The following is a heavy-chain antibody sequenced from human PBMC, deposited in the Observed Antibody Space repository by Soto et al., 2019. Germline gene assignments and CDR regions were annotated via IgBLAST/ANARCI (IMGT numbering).Heavy chain of an antibody. CDR3: ARERSYNWNGGYFDY. D-gene: IGHD1-20*01. V-gene: IGHV1-69*13. CDR2: IIPIFGTA. Sequence: ASVKVSCKASGGTFSSYAISWVRQAPGQGLEWMGGIIPIFGTANYAQKFQGRVTITADESTSTAYMELSSLRSEDTAVYYCARERSYNWNGGYFDYWGQGTLVTVSS. J-gene: IGHJ4*02. CDR1: GGTFSSYA.